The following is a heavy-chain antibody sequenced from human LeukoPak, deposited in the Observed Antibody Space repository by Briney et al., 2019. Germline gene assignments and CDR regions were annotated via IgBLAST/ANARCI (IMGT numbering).Heavy chain of an antibody. D-gene: IGHD4-23*01. CDR3: ARPGRYGGNSRGWFDP. CDR1: GGSFSGYY. CDR2: INHSGNT. J-gene: IGHJ5*02. V-gene: IGHV4-34*01. Sequence: PSETLSLTCAVYGGSFSGYYWSWIRQPPGKGLEWIGEINHSGNTNYDPSLKSRVTISVDTSKNQFSLKLSSVTAADTAVYYCARPGRYGGNSRGWFDPWGQGTLVTVSS.